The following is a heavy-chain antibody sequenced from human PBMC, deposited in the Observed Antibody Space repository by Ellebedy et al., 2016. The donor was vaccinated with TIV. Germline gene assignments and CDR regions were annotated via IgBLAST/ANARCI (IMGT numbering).Heavy chain of an antibody. J-gene: IGHJ5*02. CDR1: GFSFRSYW. CDR3: ARRGSYGDYAVQVNPWFDP. D-gene: IGHD4-17*01. Sequence: GGSLRLSCAASGFSFRSYWMSWVRQAPGKGLEWVANIYQDGSDQYYADSVKGRFTISRDNANKSLFLQMNSLRVDDTAVYYCARRGSYGDYAVQVNPWFDPWGQGTLVTVSS. CDR2: IYQDGSDQ. V-gene: IGHV3-7*01.